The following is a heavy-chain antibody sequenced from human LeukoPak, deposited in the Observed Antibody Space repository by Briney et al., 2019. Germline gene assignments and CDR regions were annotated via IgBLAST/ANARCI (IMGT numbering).Heavy chain of an antibody. D-gene: IGHD3-16*02. J-gene: IGHJ4*02. CDR2: IYHSGST. Sequence: SETLSLTCAVSGGSISSNNWWSWVRQPPGKGLEWIGEIYHSGSTNYNPSLKSRVTISIDNSSNQFSLKLSSVTAADTAVYYCARDSPWGSYRYAFDYWGQGTPVTVSS. V-gene: IGHV4-4*02. CDR3: ARDSPWGSYRYAFDY. CDR1: GGSISSNNW.